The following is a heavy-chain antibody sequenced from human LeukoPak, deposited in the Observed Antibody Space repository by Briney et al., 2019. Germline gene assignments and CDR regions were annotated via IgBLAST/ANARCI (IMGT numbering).Heavy chain of an antibody. D-gene: IGHD3-10*01. CDR1: GGSFSGYY. Sequence: SETLSLTCAVYGGSFSGYYWSWIRQPPWKGLEWIGEINHSGSTNYNPSLKSRVTISVDTSKNQFSLKLSSVTAADTAVYYCARGVPPYGSGYHAFDIWGQGTMVTVSS. CDR3: ARGVPPYGSGYHAFDI. V-gene: IGHV4-34*01. CDR2: INHSGST. J-gene: IGHJ3*02.